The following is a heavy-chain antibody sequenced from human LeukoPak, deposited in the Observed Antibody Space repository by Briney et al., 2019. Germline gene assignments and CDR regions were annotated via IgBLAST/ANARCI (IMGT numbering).Heavy chain of an antibody. Sequence: GGSLRLSCAASGFTFASYAMNWVRQAPGKELDWVSGISSDRDNTHYADSVKGRFTISRDNSNNTLCLQMNSLRAEDTAVYYCVKGGWLDNWGQGTLVTV. CDR2: ISSDRDNT. CDR1: GFTFASYA. D-gene: IGHD6-19*01. CDR3: VKGGWLDN. V-gene: IGHV3-23*01. J-gene: IGHJ4*02.